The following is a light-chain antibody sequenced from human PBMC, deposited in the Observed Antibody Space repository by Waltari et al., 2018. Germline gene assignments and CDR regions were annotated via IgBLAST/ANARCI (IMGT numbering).Light chain of an antibody. CDR3: QQYGSSPPWP. J-gene: IGKJ1*01. Sequence: EIVLTQSPGTLSLSPGERATLSCRASQSVYNSYLAWYQQKPGPAPRLLIYRVSTRATGIPDRCSGSGSGTDFTLIISRLEPEDFAVYYCQQYGSSPPWPFGQGTKVEIK. CDR1: QSVYNSY. CDR2: RVS. V-gene: IGKV3-20*01.